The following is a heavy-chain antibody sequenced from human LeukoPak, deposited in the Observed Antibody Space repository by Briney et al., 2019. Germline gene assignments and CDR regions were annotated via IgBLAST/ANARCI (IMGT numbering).Heavy chain of an antibody. Sequence: PGGSLRLSCAASGFTVSSNYMSWVRQAPGKGLEWVSVIYSGGSTYYADSVKGRFTISRDNSKNTLYLQMNSLRAEDTAVYYCARGAFDWALWFGELSDRLLPDPLGYWGQGTLVTVSS. V-gene: IGHV3-66*01. CDR1: GFTVSSNY. CDR2: IYSGGST. D-gene: IGHD3-10*01. J-gene: IGHJ4*02. CDR3: ARGAFDWALWFGELSDRLLPDPLGY.